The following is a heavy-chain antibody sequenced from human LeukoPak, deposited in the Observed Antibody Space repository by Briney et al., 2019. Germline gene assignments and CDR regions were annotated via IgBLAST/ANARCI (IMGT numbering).Heavy chain of an antibody. CDR1: GFTFSSYW. Sequence: PGGSLRLSCAASGFTFSSYWMHWVRQAPGKGLVWVSRINSDGSSTSYADSVKGRFTISRDNAKNTLYLQTNSLRAEDTAVYYCSTGSGHAFDIWGQGTMVTVSS. CDR2: INSDGSST. J-gene: IGHJ3*02. CDR3: STGSGHAFDI. D-gene: IGHD3-10*01. V-gene: IGHV3-74*01.